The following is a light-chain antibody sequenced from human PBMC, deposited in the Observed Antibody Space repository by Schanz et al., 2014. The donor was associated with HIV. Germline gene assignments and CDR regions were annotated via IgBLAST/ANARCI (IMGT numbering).Light chain of an antibody. V-gene: IGLV2-8*01. Sequence: QSALTQPPSASGSPGQSVTISCTGTTSDIGNHDFVSWYQQHPGKAPKLMIYDVTKRPSGVPDRLSGSKSGNTASLTISGLQAEDEADYYCSSYAGTNNFWVFGGGTKVTVL. CDR1: TSDIGNHDF. CDR3: SSYAGTNNFWV. J-gene: IGLJ3*02. CDR2: DVT.